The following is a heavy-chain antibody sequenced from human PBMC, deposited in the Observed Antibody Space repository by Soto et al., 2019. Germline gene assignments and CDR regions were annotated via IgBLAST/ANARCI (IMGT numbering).Heavy chain of an antibody. CDR1: GFTFSSYW. J-gene: IGHJ2*01. V-gene: IGHV3-7*03. CDR2: IKQDGSEK. D-gene: IGHD7-27*01. Sequence: GGSLRLSCAASGFTFSSYWMSWVRQAPGKGLEWVANIKQDGSEKYYVDSVKGRFTISRDNAKNSLYLQMNSLRAEDTALYYCASGRTGEDWYFDLWGRGTLVTVSS. CDR3: ASGRTGEDWYFDL.